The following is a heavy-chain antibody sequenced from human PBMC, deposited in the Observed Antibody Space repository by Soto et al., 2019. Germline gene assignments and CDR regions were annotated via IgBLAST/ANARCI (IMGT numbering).Heavy chain of an antibody. CDR3: AKDRSTYYLVPPFDP. CDR2: INSDGSSS. Sequence: GGSLRLSCVASGFTFSAYWMHWVRQAPGKGRVWVSRINSDGSSSSYADSVKGRFTISRDNSKNTPYLQMNSLRAEDTAVYYCAKDRSTYYLVPPFDPWGQGTLVTVSS. CDR1: GFTFSAYW. D-gene: IGHD3-10*01. J-gene: IGHJ5*02. V-gene: IGHV3-74*01.